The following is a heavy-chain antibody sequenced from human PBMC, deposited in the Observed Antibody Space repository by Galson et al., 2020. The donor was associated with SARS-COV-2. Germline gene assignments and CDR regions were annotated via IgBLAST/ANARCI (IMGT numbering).Heavy chain of an antibody. CDR2: IAPSESYT. CDR3: AIQELELRYYGMDV. D-gene: IGHD1-7*01. Sequence: HGESLKISCKGSGYSFTSYWISWVRQMPGKGLEWMGRIAPSESYTNYSPSFQGHVTISADKSISTAYLQWSSLKASDTAMYYCAIQELELRYYGMDVWGQGTTVTVSS. V-gene: IGHV5-10-1*01. J-gene: IGHJ6*02. CDR1: GYSFTSYW.